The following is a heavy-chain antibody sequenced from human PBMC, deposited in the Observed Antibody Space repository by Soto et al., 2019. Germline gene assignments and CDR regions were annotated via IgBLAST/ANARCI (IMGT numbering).Heavy chain of an antibody. D-gene: IGHD3-22*01. V-gene: IGHV4-30-4*01. CDR3: ARASGDSSGYSFDY. CDR2: INYSGNT. CDR1: GGSISSAENF. Sequence: QVQLQESGPGLVRPSQTLSLRCSVSGGSISSAENFWSWVRQPPGKGLEWIGYINYSGNTYFNPSLQSRLAISVDTSNNPLSLRLTSVTAADTVVYYCARASGDSSGYSFDYWGQGTLVTVSS. J-gene: IGHJ4*02.